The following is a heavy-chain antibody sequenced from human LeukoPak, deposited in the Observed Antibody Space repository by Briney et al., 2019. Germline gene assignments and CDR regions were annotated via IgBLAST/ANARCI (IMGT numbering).Heavy chain of an antibody. CDR2: INSDGSST. CDR1: GFTFSSYW. D-gene: IGHD3-22*01. V-gene: IGHV3-74*01. J-gene: IGHJ4*02. Sequence: PGGSLRLSCAASGFTFSSYWMHWVRQAPGKGLVWVSRINSDGSSTNYADSVKGRFTISRDNAKNTLYLQMNSLRAEDTAVYYCAREDVHYYDSSGPDFDYWGQGTLVTVSS. CDR3: AREDVHYYDSSGPDFDY.